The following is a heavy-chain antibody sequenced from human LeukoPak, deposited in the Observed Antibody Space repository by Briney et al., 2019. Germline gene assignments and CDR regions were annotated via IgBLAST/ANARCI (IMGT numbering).Heavy chain of an antibody. V-gene: IGHV1-46*01. CDR2: INPSGSST. CDR3: ARDNSVGDIAWWFDP. Sequence: ASVKVSCKASGYSFTSHYMHWVRQAPGQGLEWMGLINPSGSSTLYAQKFQGRVAMTRDMSTTTDYMELSSLRSEDTAVYYCARDNSVGDIAWWFDPWGQGTLVTVSS. D-gene: IGHD3-16*02. CDR1: GYSFTSHY. J-gene: IGHJ5*02.